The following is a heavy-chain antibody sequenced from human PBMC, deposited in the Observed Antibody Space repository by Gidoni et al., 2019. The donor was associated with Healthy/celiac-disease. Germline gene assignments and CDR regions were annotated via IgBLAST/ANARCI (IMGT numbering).Heavy chain of an antibody. D-gene: IGHD5-18*01. CDR3: ARASAMDTAMAIDY. V-gene: IGHV4-31*02. CDR1: ISSGGYY. CDR2: IYYSGST. Sequence: ISSGGYYWSWIRQHPGKGLEWIGYIYYSGSTYYNPSLKSRVTISVDTSKNQFSLKLSSVTAADTAVYYCARASAMDTAMAIDYWGQGTLVTVSS. J-gene: IGHJ4*02.